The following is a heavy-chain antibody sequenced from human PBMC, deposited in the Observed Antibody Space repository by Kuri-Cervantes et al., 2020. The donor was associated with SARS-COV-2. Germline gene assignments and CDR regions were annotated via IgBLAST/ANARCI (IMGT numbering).Heavy chain of an antibody. J-gene: IGHJ6*02. Sequence: GGSLRLSCAASGFTFSSHAMSWVRQAPGKGLEWVSDISGSGGRTYYADSVKGRFTTSRDNSKNTLYLQMNSLRPEDTGVYYCAKPGSVRGIIREDHYGLDVWGQGTTVTVSS. CDR2: ISGSGGRT. V-gene: IGHV3-23*01. CDR1: GFTFSSHA. CDR3: AKPGSVRGIIREDHYGLDV. D-gene: IGHD3-10*01.